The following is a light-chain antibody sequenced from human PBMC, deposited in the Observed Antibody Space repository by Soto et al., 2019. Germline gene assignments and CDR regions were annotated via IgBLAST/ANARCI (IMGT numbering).Light chain of an antibody. CDR3: SSYSNINTLL. CDR2: EVS. Sequence: QSVLTQPPSASGSPGQSVTVSCTGTSSDVGGYNFVSRYQQHPGKVPKLLLYEVSKRPSGVPDRFSGSKSGNTASLTVSGLHAEDEAYYYCSSYSNINTLLFGGGTKVTVL. J-gene: IGLJ2*01. CDR1: SSDVGGYNF. V-gene: IGLV2-8*01.